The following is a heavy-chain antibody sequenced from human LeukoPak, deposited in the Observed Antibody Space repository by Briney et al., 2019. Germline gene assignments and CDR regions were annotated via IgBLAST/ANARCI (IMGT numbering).Heavy chain of an antibody. CDR2: IRSKANSYAT. CDR1: GFTLSGSG. Sequence: GGSLKLSCAASGFTLSGSGVHWVRQASGKGLEWVGRIRSKANSYATAYAASVKGRFTISRDDSKNTAHLQMDSLKTEDTAVYYCTRLQETPTIVLPLDYWGQGILVTVSS. V-gene: IGHV3-73*01. D-gene: IGHD5-24*01. CDR3: TRLQETPTIVLPLDY. J-gene: IGHJ4*02.